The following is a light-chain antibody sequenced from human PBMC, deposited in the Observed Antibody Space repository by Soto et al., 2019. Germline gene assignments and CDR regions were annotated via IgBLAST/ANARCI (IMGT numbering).Light chain of an antibody. CDR3: SSYIPNNSTYV. CDR1: SSDVGGYNY. J-gene: IGLJ1*01. CDR2: DVS. Sequence: QSALTQPASVSGSPGQSITISCTGTSSDVGGYNYVSWYQHHPGKAPKRMIHDVSNRPSGVSNRFSGSKSGNTGSLTISGLQAEDEADYYCSSYIPNNSTYVFGTGTKLTVL. V-gene: IGLV2-14*03.